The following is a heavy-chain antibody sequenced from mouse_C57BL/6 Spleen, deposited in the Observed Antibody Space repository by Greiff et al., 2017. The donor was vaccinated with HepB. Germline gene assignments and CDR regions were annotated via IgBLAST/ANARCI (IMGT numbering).Heavy chain of an antibody. V-gene: IGHV1-15*01. CDR3: TRRGTTVGARDYYAMDY. D-gene: IGHD1-1*01. CDR1: GYTFTDYE. CDR2: IDPETGGT. Sequence: VQLQQSGAELVRPGASVTLSCKASGYTFTDYEMHWVKQTPVHGLEWIGAIDPETGGTAYNQKFKGKAILTADKSSSTAYMELRCLTSEDSAVYYCTRRGTTVGARDYYAMDYWGQGTSVTVAS. J-gene: IGHJ4*01.